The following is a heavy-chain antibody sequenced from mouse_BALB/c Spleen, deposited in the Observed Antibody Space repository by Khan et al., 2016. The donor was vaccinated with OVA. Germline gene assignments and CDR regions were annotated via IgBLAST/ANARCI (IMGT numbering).Heavy chain of an antibody. CDR2: IRYSGRT. D-gene: IGHD4-1*01. CDR1: GYSITSAYA. J-gene: IGHJ3*01. CDR3: AMGRTY. V-gene: IGHV3-2*02. Sequence: EVQLQESGPGLVKPSQSLSLTCTVTGYSITSAYAWNWIRQFPGNKLEWMGYIRYSGRTSYNPSLKSRTSVTPDTSKNQFFLQLNSVTTEDTATYYCAMGRTYWGQGTLVTVSA.